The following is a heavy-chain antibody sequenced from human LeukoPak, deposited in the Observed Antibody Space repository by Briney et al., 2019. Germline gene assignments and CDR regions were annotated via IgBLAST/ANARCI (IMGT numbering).Heavy chain of an antibody. CDR1: GFTFSSYG. Sequence: SGGSLRLSCAASGFTFSSYGMHWVRQAPGKGLEWVSAISGSGGSTYYADSVKGRFTISRDNSKNTLYLQMNSLRAEDTAVYYCAKVRPFRNYYGSGSYYNEPFDYWGQGTLVTVSS. J-gene: IGHJ4*02. CDR2: ISGSGGST. D-gene: IGHD3-10*01. CDR3: AKVRPFRNYYGSGSYYNEPFDY. V-gene: IGHV3-23*01.